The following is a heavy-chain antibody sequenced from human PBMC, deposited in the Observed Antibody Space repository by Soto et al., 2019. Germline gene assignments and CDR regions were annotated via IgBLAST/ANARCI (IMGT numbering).Heavy chain of an antibody. CDR2: VSSSGNT. D-gene: IGHD3-9*01. Sequence: SETLALTCTVSGDSLGNYYWFWIRQPVGKGLEWIGRVSSSGNTNANPTLNSRATMSIDTSKNQSSLRLRSVTAADTAVYYCARADYEILTGSYAMDVWGQGTTVTV. CDR3: ARADYEILTGSYAMDV. V-gene: IGHV4-4*07. J-gene: IGHJ6*02. CDR1: GDSLGNYY.